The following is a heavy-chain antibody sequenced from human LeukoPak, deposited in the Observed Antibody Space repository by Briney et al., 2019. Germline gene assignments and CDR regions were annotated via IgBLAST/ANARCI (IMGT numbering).Heavy chain of an antibody. CDR2: IWYDGSNK. D-gene: IGHD2-15*01. V-gene: IGHV3-33*01. CDR1: GFTFSSYG. Sequence: GGSLRLSCAASGFTFSSYGMHWVRQAPGKGLEWVAVIWYDGSNKYYADSVKGRFTISRDNSKNTLYLQMNSLRAEDTAVYYCARDSGDCSGGSCRNRYYYYGMDVWGQGTTVTVSS. CDR3: ARDSGDCSGGSCRNRYYYYGMDV. J-gene: IGHJ6*02.